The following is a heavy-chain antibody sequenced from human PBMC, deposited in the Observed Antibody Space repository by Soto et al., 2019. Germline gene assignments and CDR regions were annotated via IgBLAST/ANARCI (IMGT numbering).Heavy chain of an antibody. CDR1: GGTFSSYA. CDR2: IIPIFGTA. V-gene: IGHV1-69*12. Sequence: QVQLVQSGAEVKKPGSSVKVSCKASGGTFSSYAISWVRQAPGQGLEWMGGIIPIFGTANYAQKFQGRVTITADESTSTAYMELSSLRSEDTAVYYCARYRLVRDYGDPPGFDPWGQGTLVTVSS. CDR3: ARYRLVRDYGDPPGFDP. J-gene: IGHJ5*02. D-gene: IGHD4-17*01.